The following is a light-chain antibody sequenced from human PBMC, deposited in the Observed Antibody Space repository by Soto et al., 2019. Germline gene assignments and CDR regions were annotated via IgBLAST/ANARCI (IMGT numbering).Light chain of an antibody. J-gene: IGLJ1*01. V-gene: IGLV1-40*01. CDR1: TSNIGADYH. CDR2: GNT. CDR3: QSYDTSLRADV. Sequence: QSVLTQPPSVSGAPGQRVTIFSTQSTSNIGADYHVHWYRQLPGTAPRLLIYGNTNRPSGVPGRFSGSKSGTSASLAITGLQAEDEGNYYRQSYDTSLRADVFGTGTKVTVL.